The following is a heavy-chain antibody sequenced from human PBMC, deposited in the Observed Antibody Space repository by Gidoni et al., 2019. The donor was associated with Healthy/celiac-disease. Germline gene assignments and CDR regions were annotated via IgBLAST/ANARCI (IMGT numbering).Heavy chain of an antibody. CDR2: IYPGDSDT. CDR1: GYSLTSCW. CDR3: ARQGITIFGEYYYYMDV. J-gene: IGHJ6*03. Sequence: EVQLVQSGAEVTKHGEALKISCKGSGYSLTSCWIGWVRQMPGKGLEWMGIIYPGDSDTRYSPSFQGQVTISADKSISTAYLQWSSLKASDTAMYYCARQGITIFGEYYYYMDVWGKGTTVTVSS. V-gene: IGHV5-51*01. D-gene: IGHD3-3*01.